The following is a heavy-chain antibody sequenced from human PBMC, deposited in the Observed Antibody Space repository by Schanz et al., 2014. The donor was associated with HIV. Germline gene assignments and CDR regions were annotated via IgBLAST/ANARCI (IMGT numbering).Heavy chain of an antibody. D-gene: IGHD3-16*01. CDR1: RFTFSSFA. Sequence: EVRLLESGGGLVQPGGSLRLSCAASRFTFSSFAMGWVRQAPGKGLEWVSSISWNSGNIGYADSVKGRFTISRDNGKDSLYLQMNSLRAEDTALYYCVKDSGTMISGTRWFDPWGQGSLVTVSS. CDR2: ISWNSGNI. CDR3: VKDSGTMISGTRWFDP. J-gene: IGHJ5*02. V-gene: IGHV3-9*01.